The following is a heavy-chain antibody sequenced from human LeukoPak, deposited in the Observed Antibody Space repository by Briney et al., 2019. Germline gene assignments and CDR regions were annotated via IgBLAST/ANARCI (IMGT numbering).Heavy chain of an antibody. Sequence: SETLSLTCTVSGGSISSYYWSWIRQPAGKGLEWIGRIYTSGSTNYNPSLKSRVTMSVDTSKNQFSLKLSSVTAADTAVYYCARRQRITMVRGARNWFDPWGQGTLVTVSS. CDR3: ARRQRITMVRGARNWFDP. D-gene: IGHD3-10*01. J-gene: IGHJ5*02. CDR1: GGSISSYY. V-gene: IGHV4-4*07. CDR2: IYTSGST.